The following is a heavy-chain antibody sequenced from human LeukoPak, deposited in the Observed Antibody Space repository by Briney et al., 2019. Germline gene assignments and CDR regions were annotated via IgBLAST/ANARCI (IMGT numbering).Heavy chain of an antibody. CDR1: GFTFDDYA. J-gene: IGHJ5*02. CDR3: AKDVGIAVAGAWFDP. CDR2: ISWNSGSI. Sequence: PGGSLRLSCAASGFTFDDYAMHWVRQAPGKGLEWVSGISWNSGSIGYADSVKGRFTISRDNAKNSLYLQMNSLRAEDTALYYCAKDVGIAVAGAWFDPWGQGTVGTVSS. D-gene: IGHD6-19*01. V-gene: IGHV3-9*01.